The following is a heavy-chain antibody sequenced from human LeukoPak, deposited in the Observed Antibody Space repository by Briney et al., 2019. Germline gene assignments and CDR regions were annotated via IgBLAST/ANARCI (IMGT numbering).Heavy chain of an antibody. CDR3: GRDIATAVDY. Sequence: PGGSLRLSCTASGFSFSSYWMHWVRQAPGQGLVWVSRINSAGISTNYADSVRGRFTISRDNAKNTLYLQMNSLRAEDTAIYYCGRDIATAVDYWGLGTLVTVSS. D-gene: IGHD6-13*01. V-gene: IGHV3-74*01. CDR2: INSAGIST. CDR1: GFSFSSYW. J-gene: IGHJ4*02.